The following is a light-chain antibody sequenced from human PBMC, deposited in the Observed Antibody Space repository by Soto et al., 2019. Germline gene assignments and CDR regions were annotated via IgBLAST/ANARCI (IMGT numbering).Light chain of an antibody. J-gene: IGKJ3*01. V-gene: IGKV3-11*01. CDR3: QQRSNWPHT. CDR1: QSVSSY. CDR2: DAS. Sequence: EIVLTQSPATLSLSPGERATLSCRASQSVSSYLAWYQQKPGRAPWRLIYDASNRATGIPARFSGSGSGTDFTLTIGSLEPGDFAVYYCQQRSNWPHTFGPGTKVDIK.